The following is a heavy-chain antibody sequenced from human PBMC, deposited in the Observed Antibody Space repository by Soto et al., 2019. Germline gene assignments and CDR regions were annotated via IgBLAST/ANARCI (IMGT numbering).Heavy chain of an antibody. CDR2: INAGNGNT. CDR1: GYTFTSYA. CDR3: ARDQIVVVPAAIQDYYYYYGMDV. V-gene: IGHV1-3*01. Sequence: ASVKVSCKASGYTFTSYAMHWVRQAPGQRLEWMGWINAGNGNTKYSQKFQGRVTITRDTSASTAYMELSSLRSEDTAVYYCARDQIVVVPAAIQDYYYYYGMDVWGQGTTVTVS. J-gene: IGHJ6*02. D-gene: IGHD2-2*02.